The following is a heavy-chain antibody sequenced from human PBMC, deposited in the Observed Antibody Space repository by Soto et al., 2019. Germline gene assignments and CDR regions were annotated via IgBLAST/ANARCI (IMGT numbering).Heavy chain of an antibody. CDR1: GFTVNTNY. J-gene: IGHJ4*01. V-gene: IGHV3-66*01. D-gene: IGHD3-16*01. CDR3: VSRIPSWVFDY. Sequence: EVQLVESGGGSVEPGESLRLSCLVSGFTVNTNYMYWVRQAPGRGLEWVSAMYSGGDIHYAYSVRGRFTISRDTSEDSLYLRMANLRVEDTAVYFCVSRIPSWVFDYWGQGTLVTVSS. CDR2: MYSGGDI.